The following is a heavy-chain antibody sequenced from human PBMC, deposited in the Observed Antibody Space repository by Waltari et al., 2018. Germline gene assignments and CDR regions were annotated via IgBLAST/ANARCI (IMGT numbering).Heavy chain of an antibody. J-gene: IGHJ4*02. V-gene: IGHV4-34*01. D-gene: IGHD3-10*01. CDR3: ARGRSKGSGSHSVGTLKY. CDR2: INHSGST. CDR1: GGSFSGYY. Sequence: QVQLQQWGAGLLKPSETLSLTCAVYGGSFSGYYWSWIRQPPGKGLEWIGEINHSGSTNYTPSLKSRVTISVDTSKNQFSLKLSSVTAADTAVYYCARGRSKGSGSHSVGTLKYWGQGTLVTVSS.